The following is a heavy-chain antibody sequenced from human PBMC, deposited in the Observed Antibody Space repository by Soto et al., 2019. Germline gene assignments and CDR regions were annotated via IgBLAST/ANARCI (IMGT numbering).Heavy chain of an antibody. V-gene: IGHV1-18*01. CDR2: ISAYNGNT. CDR1: GYTFTSYG. Sequence: AASVKVSCKASGYTFTSYGISWVRQAPGQGLEWMGWISAYNGNTNYAQKLQGRVTMTTDTSTSTAYMELRSLRSDDTAVYYCARDLYDFWSGYHNWFDPCGQGTLVTVSS. J-gene: IGHJ5*02. D-gene: IGHD3-3*01. CDR3: ARDLYDFWSGYHNWFDP.